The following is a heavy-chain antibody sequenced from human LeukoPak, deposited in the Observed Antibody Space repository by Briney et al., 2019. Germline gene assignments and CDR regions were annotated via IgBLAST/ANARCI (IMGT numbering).Heavy chain of an antibody. CDR2: INWNSSSI. J-gene: IGHJ4*02. CDR3: AKDMSRGGFDY. D-gene: IGHD3-16*01. Sequence: GRSLRLSSAASGFTFDDYAMHWVRQAPGKGLGWVSGINWNSSSIGYADSVKGRFTISRDNAKNSLYLQMNSLRAEDMALYYCAKDMSRGGFDYWGQGTLVTVSS. CDR1: GFTFDDYA. V-gene: IGHV3-9*03.